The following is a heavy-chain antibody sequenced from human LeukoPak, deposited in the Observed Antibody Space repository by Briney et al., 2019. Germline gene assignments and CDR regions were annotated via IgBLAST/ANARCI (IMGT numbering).Heavy chain of an antibody. D-gene: IGHD2-2*01. CDR1: GGSISSGDYY. Sequence: SETLSLTCTVSGGSISSGDYYWSWIRQPPGKGLEWIGYIYYSGSTYYNPSLKSRVTISVDTSKNQFSLKLSPVTAADTAVYYCARKTPYCSSTSCYHWFDPWGQGTLVTVSS. V-gene: IGHV4-30-4*01. CDR3: ARKTPYCSSTSCYHWFDP. J-gene: IGHJ5*02. CDR2: IYYSGST.